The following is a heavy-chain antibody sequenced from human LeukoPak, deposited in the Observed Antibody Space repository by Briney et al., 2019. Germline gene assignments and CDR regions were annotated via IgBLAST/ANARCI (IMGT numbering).Heavy chain of an antibody. J-gene: IGHJ5*02. CDR2: ISGSGGST. CDR1: GFTFSSYA. V-gene: IGHV3-23*01. Sequence: GGSPRLSCAASGFTFSSYAMSWVRQAPGKGLEWVSAISGSGGSTYYADSVKGRFTISRDNSKNTLYLQMNSLRAEDTAVYYCAKGPPAYDYVWGSYRNNWFDPWGQGTLVTVSS. CDR3: AKGPPAYDYVWGSYRNNWFDP. D-gene: IGHD3-16*02.